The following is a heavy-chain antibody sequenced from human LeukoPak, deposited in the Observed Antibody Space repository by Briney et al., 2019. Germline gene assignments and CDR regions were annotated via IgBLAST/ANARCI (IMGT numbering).Heavy chain of an antibody. J-gene: IGHJ4*02. CDR1: GFSFGSYW. V-gene: IGHV3-74*01. CDR2: INGGGSTT. CDR3: ARGGGHSYDYHHY. Sequence: PGGSLRLSCAASGFSFGSYWMHWVRQAPGEGLVWVSHINGGGSTTRYADSVKGRLTISRDNAKNTLYLQMNSLRAEDTAVYYCARGGGHSYDYHHYWGQGTLVTVSS. D-gene: IGHD3-16*01.